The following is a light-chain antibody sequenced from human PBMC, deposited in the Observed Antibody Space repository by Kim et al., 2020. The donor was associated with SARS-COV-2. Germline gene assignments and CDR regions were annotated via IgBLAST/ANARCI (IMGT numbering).Light chain of an antibody. J-gene: IGLJ1*01. CDR3: SSYAGTYTRV. CDR2: NIN. CDR1: SNDVGGFNF. V-gene: IGLV2-14*03. Sequence: QSALTQPASVSGSPGQSITISCTGTSNDVGGFNFVSWYQQHPGKAPKLMIFNINNRPSGVSSRFSGSKSGNTASLTISRIQAEDEADYYCSSYAGTYTRVFGSGTKVTVL.